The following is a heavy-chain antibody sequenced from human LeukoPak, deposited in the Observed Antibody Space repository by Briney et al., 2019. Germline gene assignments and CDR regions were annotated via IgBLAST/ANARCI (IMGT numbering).Heavy chain of an antibody. V-gene: IGHV3-23*01. CDR3: AKGGYCSSTSCYVGWFDP. CDR1: GFTFSSYV. D-gene: IGHD2-2*01. J-gene: IGHJ5*02. Sequence: GGSLRLSCAASGFTFSSYVMNWVRQAPGKGLEWVSVISGGGGSTYYADSVKGRFAISRDNSKNTLFLRMNSLRAEDTAVYYCAKGGYCSSTSCYVGWFDPWGQGTLVTVSS. CDR2: ISGGGGST.